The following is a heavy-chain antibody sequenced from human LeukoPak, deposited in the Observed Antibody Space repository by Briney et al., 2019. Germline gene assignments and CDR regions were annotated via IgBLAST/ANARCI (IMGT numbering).Heavy chain of an antibody. V-gene: IGHV1-2*06. CDR2: INPNSGGT. CDR3: ARGPKTYYYDSSGYYYY. J-gene: IGHJ4*02. Sequence: AASVKVSCKVSGYTLTELSMHWVRQAPGQGLEWMGRINPNSGGTNYAQKFQGRVTMTRDTSISTAYMELSRLRSDDTAVYYCARGPKTYYYDSSGYYYYWGQGTLVTVSS. CDR1: GYTLTELS. D-gene: IGHD3-22*01.